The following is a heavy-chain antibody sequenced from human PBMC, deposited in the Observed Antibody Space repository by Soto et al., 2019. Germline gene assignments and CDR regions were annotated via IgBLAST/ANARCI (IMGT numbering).Heavy chain of an antibody. V-gene: IGHV4-31*03. J-gene: IGHJ4*02. D-gene: IGHD3-22*01. CDR1: GGSISSGGYY. CDR3: ARDALSRDSI. CDR2: ISYSGST. Sequence: PSETLSLTCTVSGGSISSGGYYWSRIRQHPGKGLEWIGYISYSGSTYYNPSLESRVTISVDTSKNQFSLKLSSVTAADTAVYYCARDALSRDSIWGQGTLVTVS.